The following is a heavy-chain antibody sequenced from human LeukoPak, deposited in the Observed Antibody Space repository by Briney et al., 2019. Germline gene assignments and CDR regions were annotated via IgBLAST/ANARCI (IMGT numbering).Heavy chain of an antibody. V-gene: IGHV3-21*01. CDR2: ISSSSSYI. D-gene: IGHD3-16*01. CDR3: ARAQPRGIIFDY. CDR1: GFTFSSYS. Sequence: GGSLRLSCAASGFTFSSYSMNWVRQAPGKGLEWVSSISSSSSYIYYADSVKGRFTISRDNAKNSLYLQMNSLRAEDTAVYYCARAQPRGIIFDYWGQGTLVTVSS. J-gene: IGHJ4*02.